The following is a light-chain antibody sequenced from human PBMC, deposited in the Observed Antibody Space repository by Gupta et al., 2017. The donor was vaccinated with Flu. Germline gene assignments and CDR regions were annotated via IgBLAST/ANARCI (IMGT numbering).Light chain of an antibody. CDR1: SSDVGGYNY. V-gene: IGLV2-14*01. CDR3: TSYTSSSNVV. CDR2: EVS. J-gene: IGLJ2*01. Sequence: SALPQPASVSGSPGPSITISCTGTSSDVGGYNYVSWYQQHPGKAPNLMIYEVSNRPAGVASRFAASKSGNTASPTISGHEEEDDAYYYCTSYTSSSNVVFGGGTKLTVL.